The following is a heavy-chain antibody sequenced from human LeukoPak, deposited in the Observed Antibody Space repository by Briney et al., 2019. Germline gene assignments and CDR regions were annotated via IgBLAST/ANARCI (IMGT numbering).Heavy chain of an antibody. Sequence: ASVKVSCKASGYTFTGYYMHWVRQAPGQGLEWMGWINPNSGGTNYAQKFQGRVTMTRDTSISTAYMELSRLRSDDTAVYYCARDGRWQASPPRVYYYYMDVWGKGTTVTISS. J-gene: IGHJ6*03. CDR1: GYTFTGYY. D-gene: IGHD1-26*01. CDR3: ARDGRWQASPPRVYYYYMDV. V-gene: IGHV1-2*02. CDR2: INPNSGGT.